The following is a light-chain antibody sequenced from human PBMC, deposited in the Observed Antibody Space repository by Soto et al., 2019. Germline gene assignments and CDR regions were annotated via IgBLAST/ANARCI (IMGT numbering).Light chain of an antibody. CDR3: QQYGSSPGT. CDR2: GAS. Sequence: EIVLTQSPGTLSLSPGERATLSCRASQSLSTNYLAWYQQKPGQAPRLLIFGASSRATDIPDRFSGSGSGTDFTLTISRLEPEDFAVYYCQQYGSSPGTFGQGTKVEVK. CDR1: QSLSTNY. J-gene: IGKJ1*01. V-gene: IGKV3-20*01.